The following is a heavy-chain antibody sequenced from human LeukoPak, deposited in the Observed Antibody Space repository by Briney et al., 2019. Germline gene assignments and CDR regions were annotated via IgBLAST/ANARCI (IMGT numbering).Heavy chain of an antibody. CDR2: IGTAGDT. CDR3: ARGYSYGSGAFDI. J-gene: IGHJ3*02. D-gene: IGHD5-18*01. CDR1: GFTFSSYD. V-gene: IGHV3-13*01. Sequence: PGGSLRLSCAASGFTFSSYDMHWVRQATGIGLEWVSAIGTAGDTYYPGSVKGRFTISRENAKNSLYLQMNSLRAGDTAVYYCARGYSYGSGAFDIWGQGTMVTVSS.